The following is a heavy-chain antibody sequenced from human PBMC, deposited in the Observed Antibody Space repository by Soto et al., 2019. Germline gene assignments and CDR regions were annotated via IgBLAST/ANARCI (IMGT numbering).Heavy chain of an antibody. Sequence: GGSLRLSCVASGFPFSTHAMSWVRPAPGKGLEWVSTFSGSGGNIYYAESVKGRLTISRDDSKNTLYLQMNSLRVEDTAVYYCAKDPPWTVGPLAMDVWGQGTTVTVSS. D-gene: IGHD2-2*01. CDR3: AKDPPWTVGPLAMDV. CDR2: FSGSGGNI. V-gene: IGHV3-23*01. CDR1: GFPFSTHA. J-gene: IGHJ6*02.